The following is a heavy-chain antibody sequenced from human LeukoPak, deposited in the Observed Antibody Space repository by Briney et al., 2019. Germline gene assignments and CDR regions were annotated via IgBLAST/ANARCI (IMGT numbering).Heavy chain of an antibody. V-gene: IGHV4-30-4*01. CDR2: IFYSGST. D-gene: IGHD2-15*01. CDR1: GGSLSGGAYY. CDR3: ARKSAYFDY. J-gene: IGHJ4*02. Sequence: SQTLSLTCTVSGGSLSGGAYYWSWIRQPPGKGLEWTGYIFYSGSTCYNPSLKTRVTISVDTSKNQFSLKLSFVNAADTAVYYCARKSAYFDYWGQGTLVTVSS.